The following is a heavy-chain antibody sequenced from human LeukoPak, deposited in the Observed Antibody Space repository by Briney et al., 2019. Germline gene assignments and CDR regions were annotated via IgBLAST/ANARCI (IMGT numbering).Heavy chain of an antibody. CDR3: ARSIFGVVNYYYYYGMDV. CDR2: IYYSGST. V-gene: IGHV4-59*01. Sequence: PSETLSLTCTVSGGSISSYYWSWIRQPPGKGLEWIGYIYYSGSTNYNPSLKSRVTISVDTSKNQFSLKLSSVTAADTAVYYCARSIFGVVNYYYYYGMDVWGQGTTVTVSS. CDR1: GGSISSYY. D-gene: IGHD3-3*01. J-gene: IGHJ6*02.